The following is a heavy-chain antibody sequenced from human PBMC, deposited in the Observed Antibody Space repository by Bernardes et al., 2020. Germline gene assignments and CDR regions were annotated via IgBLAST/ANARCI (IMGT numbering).Heavy chain of an antibody. CDR1: GFTFRSYW. CDR3: ARDGWGVSCSSSCPDY. J-gene: IGHJ4*02. D-gene: IGHD2-2*01. CDR2: IKQDGSEK. V-gene: IGHV3-7*01. Sequence: GSLRLSCAVSGFTFRSYWMSWVRQAPGKGLEWVANIKQDGSEKYLVDSVKGRFTISRDNTKNSLYLQMNSLRAEDTAVYYCARDGWGVSCSSSCPDYWGQGTLVSVSS.